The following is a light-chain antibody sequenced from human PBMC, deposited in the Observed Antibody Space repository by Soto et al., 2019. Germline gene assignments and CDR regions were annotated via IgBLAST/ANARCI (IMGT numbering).Light chain of an antibody. CDR2: DAS. CDR1: QDINIY. J-gene: IGKJ5*01. Sequence: IQMTQSASSLFASVGYRVTITCQATQDINIYLNWYQQKQGKAPNLLIYDASNLEIGVPSRFSGSGSGTHFKFTISSLQTEDIGTYYCQQYDILPITFGRGTRLEIK. V-gene: IGKV1-33*01. CDR3: QQYDILPIT.